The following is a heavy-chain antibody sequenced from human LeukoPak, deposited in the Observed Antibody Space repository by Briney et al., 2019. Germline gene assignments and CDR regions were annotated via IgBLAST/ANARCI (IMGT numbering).Heavy chain of an antibody. V-gene: IGHV4-4*09. Sequence: PSETLSLTCTVSGGSISSYYRSWIRQPPGKGLEWIGYIYTSGSTNYNPSLKSRVTISVDTSKNQFSLKLSSVTAADTAVYYCARWRIVGATDDAFDIWGQGTMVTVSS. CDR2: IYTSGST. J-gene: IGHJ3*02. CDR3: ARWRIVGATDDAFDI. CDR1: GGSISSYY. D-gene: IGHD1-26*01.